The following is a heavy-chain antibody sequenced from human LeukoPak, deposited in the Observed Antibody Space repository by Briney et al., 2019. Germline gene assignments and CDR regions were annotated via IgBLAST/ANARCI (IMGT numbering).Heavy chain of an antibody. CDR1: GGSIRSYY. Sequence: SETLSLTCTVSGGSIRSYYWSWIRQPPGKGLEWIGEINHSGSTNYNPSLKSRVTISVDTSKNQFSLKLSSVTAADTAVYYCARRRRDPYYYGSGPFDPWGQGTLVTVSS. D-gene: IGHD3-10*01. V-gene: IGHV4-34*01. CDR3: ARRRRDPYYYGSGPFDP. J-gene: IGHJ5*02. CDR2: INHSGST.